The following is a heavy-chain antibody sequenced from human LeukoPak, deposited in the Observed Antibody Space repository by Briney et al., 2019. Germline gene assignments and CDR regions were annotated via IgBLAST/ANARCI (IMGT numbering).Heavy chain of an antibody. CDR1: GYTFTTYY. D-gene: IGHD1-26*01. CDR2: INPSGGST. V-gene: IGHV1-46*01. J-gene: IGHJ5*02. CDR3: TFSGSYRGRDNWFDP. Sequence: ASVKVSCKASGYTFTTYYIHWVRHAPGQGLEWMGIINPSGGSTTYAQKFQGRVTMTRDTSTSTVYMELSSLRSEDTAVYYCTFSGSYRGRDNWFDPWGQGILVTVSS.